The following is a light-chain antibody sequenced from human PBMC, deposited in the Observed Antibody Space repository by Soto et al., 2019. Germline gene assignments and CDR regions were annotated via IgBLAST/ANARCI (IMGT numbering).Light chain of an antibody. CDR1: QSVSSSY. CDR3: QQYGSSLMYT. Sequence: EIVLTQSPGTLSLSPGERATLSCRASQSVSSSYLAWYQQKPGQAPRLLIYGASSRATGIPDRFSGSGSGTDFTLTITSLEPEDLAVYYCQQYGSSLMYTFGQGNKVEIK. V-gene: IGKV3-20*01. J-gene: IGKJ2*01. CDR2: GAS.